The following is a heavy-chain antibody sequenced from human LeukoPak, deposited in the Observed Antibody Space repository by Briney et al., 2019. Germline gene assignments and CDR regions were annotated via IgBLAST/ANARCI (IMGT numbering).Heavy chain of an antibody. CDR3: ARPKRAAMVQGYFDY. J-gene: IGHJ4*02. D-gene: IGHD5-18*01. CDR1: GGTFSSYA. CDR2: IIPIFGTA. Sequence: SVKVSCKASGGTFSSYAISWVRQAPGQGLEWMGGIIPIFGTANYAQKFQGRVTITADESTSTAYMEQSSLRSEDTAVYYCARPKRAAMVQGYFDYRGQGTLVTVSS. V-gene: IGHV1-69*13.